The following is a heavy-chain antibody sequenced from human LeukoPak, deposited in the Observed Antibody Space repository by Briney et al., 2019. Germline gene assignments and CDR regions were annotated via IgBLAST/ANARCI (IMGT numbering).Heavy chain of an antibody. CDR1: GFTFDDYD. D-gene: IGHD3-10*01. CDR3: ARMLWFGELRALDY. J-gene: IGHJ4*02. Sequence: PGGSLILSCAASGFTFDDYDMSWVRQAPGKGLEWVSSISTDSSYIYYADSVKGRFTISRDNAKSSLHLQMNSLRAEDTAVYYCARMLWFGELRALDYWGQGTLVTVSA. CDR2: ISTDSSYI. V-gene: IGHV3-21*01.